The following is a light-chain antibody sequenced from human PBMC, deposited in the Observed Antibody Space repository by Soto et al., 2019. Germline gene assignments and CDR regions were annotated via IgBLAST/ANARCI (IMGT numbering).Light chain of an antibody. CDR2: GNS. V-gene: IGLV1-40*01. Sequence: VVTQPPSVSGAPGQRVTISCTGSSSNIGAGYDVHWYQQLPGTAPKLLIYGNSNRPSGVPDRFSGSKSGTSASLAITGLQAEDEADYYCQSYDSSLSGAVFGGGTKLTVL. CDR1: SSNIGAGYD. CDR3: QSYDSSLSGAV. J-gene: IGLJ3*02.